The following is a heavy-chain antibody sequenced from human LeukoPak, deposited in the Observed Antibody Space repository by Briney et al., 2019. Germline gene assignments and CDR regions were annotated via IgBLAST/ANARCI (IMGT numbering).Heavy chain of an antibody. D-gene: IGHD3-22*01. J-gene: IGHJ5*02. Sequence: SETLSLTCTASGGSVSSGSYYWSWIRQPPGKGLEWIGYIYYSGSTNYNPSLKSRVTISVDTSKNQFSLKLSSVTAADTAVYYCAGQVINWFDPWGQGTLVTVSS. CDR1: GGSVSSGSYY. CDR2: IYYSGST. CDR3: AGQVINWFDP. V-gene: IGHV4-61*01.